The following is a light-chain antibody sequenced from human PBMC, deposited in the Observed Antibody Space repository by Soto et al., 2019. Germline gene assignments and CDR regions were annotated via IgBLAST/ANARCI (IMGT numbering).Light chain of an antibody. CDR2: SNN. V-gene: IGLV1-44*01. Sequence: QSVLTQPPSASGTPGQRVTISCSGSSSNIGSNTVNWYQQLPGTAPKLLIYSNNQRPSGVPDRFSGSKSGTSASLAISGLQYEDEADYYCAAWDDSLHGWLFGGGPTLTVL. CDR3: AAWDDSLHGWL. CDR1: SSNIGSNT. J-gene: IGLJ3*02.